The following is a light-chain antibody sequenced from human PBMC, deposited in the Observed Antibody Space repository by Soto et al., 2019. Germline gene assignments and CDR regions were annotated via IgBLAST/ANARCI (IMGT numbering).Light chain of an antibody. CDR1: QSVSSSY. CDR3: QQYGSLPWT. Sequence: EIVLTQSPGTLSLSPGERDTLSCRASQSVSSSYLAWYQQKPGQAPRPLIYGASSRAIGSPARFSGSGSGTDFTLTVSRLVPEDLAGYYCQQYGSLPWTFGQGTKVEIK. CDR2: GAS. J-gene: IGKJ1*01. V-gene: IGKV3-20*01.